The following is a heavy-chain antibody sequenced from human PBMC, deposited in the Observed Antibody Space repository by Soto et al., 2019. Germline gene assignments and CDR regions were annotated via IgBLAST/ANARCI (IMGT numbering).Heavy chain of an antibody. D-gene: IGHD3-10*01. CDR2: VHHSWGS. CDR3: ARQGFGPLHGLVDV. Sequence: QVQLQESGPGLVKPSETLSLSCTVSGGSISSYYWSWFRQSPGKRMEWIGYVHHSWGSSYNPSLQSRVAISLDTSKSQFCLQVTSVTATDTAVYYCARQGFGPLHGLVDVWGQGTTVTVSS. J-gene: IGHJ6*02. V-gene: IGHV4-59*08. CDR1: GGSISSYY.